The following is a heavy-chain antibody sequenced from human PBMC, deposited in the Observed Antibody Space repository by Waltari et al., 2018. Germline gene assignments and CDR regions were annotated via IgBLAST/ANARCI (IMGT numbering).Heavy chain of an antibody. V-gene: IGHV3-23*04. D-gene: IGHD3-22*01. CDR2: ISGSRGIT. J-gene: IGHJ4*02. CDR1: GFTFSSYA. Sequence: EVQLVESGGGLVQPGGSLRLSCAASGFTFSSYAMNWVRQAPGKGLEWVSGISGSRGITYYTDSVKGRFTISRDNSRNTLCLQMNSLRAEDTAVYYCAKGRTYYYDSGGYFDSWGQGTLVTVSS. CDR3: AKGRTYYYDSGGYFDS.